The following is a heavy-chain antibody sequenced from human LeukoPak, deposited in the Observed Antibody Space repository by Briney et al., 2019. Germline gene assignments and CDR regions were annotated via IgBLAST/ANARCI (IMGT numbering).Heavy chain of an antibody. D-gene: IGHD3-10*01. J-gene: IGHJ4*02. CDR1: DRSISSSS. V-gene: IGHV4-59*10. Sequence: DTMPPSRAAGDRSISSSSWRVSRQPGGRLLWLMGLYYTSGSTSYNPSLKSRVTMSVDTSNNQAYLQRSSVTAADTAVYYCARDRGEKLLWFGELGAVGSYFDYWGQGTLVTVSS. CDR3: ARDRGEKLLWFGELGAVGSYFDY. CDR2: YYTSGST.